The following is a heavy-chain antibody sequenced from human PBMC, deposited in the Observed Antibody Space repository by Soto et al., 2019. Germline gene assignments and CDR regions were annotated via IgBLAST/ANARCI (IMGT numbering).Heavy chain of an antibody. CDR2: ISFDGTNK. J-gene: IGHJ6*02. V-gene: IGHV3-30*18. CDR3: AKDLALYQIGSHYGMDV. CDR1: GFTFSTYG. D-gene: IGHD2-2*01. Sequence: GGSLRLSCAASGFTFSTYGMHWVRQAPGKGLEWVAVISFDGTNKYDADSVKGRFTISRDNSKNTLYLQMKNLRIEDTAVYYCAKDLALYQIGSHYGMDVWGPGTTVTVSS.